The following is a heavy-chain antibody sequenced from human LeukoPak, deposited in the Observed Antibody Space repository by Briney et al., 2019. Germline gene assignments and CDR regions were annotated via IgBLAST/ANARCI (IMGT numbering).Heavy chain of an antibody. CDR1: GGTFSSYA. CDR2: IIPIFGTA. J-gene: IGHJ5*02. V-gene: IGHV1-69*05. Sequence: ASVKVSCKASGGTFSSYAISWVRQAPGQGLEWMGGIIPIFGTANYAQKFQGRVTITTDESTSTAYMELSSLRSEDTAVYYCARDRGGGYYPLKKYNWFDPWGQGTLVTVSS. D-gene: IGHD3-3*01. CDR3: ARDRGGGYYPLKKYNWFDP.